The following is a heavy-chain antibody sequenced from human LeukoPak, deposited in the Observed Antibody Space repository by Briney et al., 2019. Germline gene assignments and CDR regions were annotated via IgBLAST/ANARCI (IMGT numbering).Heavy chain of an antibody. D-gene: IGHD3-3*01. Sequence: GGSLRLSCAASGFTFSSYAMHWVRQAPGKGLEWVALISYDGSNKYYADSVKGRFTISRDNSKNTLYLQMNRLRTEDTAVYSCARDRLEWLFRVSYYMDIWGKGTTVTVSS. J-gene: IGHJ6*03. CDR2: ISYDGSNK. CDR1: GFTFSSYA. V-gene: IGHV3-30*04. CDR3: ARDRLEWLFRVSYYMDI.